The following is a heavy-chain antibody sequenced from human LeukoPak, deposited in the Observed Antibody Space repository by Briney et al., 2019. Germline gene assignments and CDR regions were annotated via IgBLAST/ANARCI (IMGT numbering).Heavy chain of an antibody. Sequence: GGSLRLSCAASGFTFSSYSMNWVRQAPGKGLDWVSFISSSGSYIYFADSVNGRFTISKDNAKNSLYLQMNSLRAEDTAVYYCARDRGNQRGYYYYYMDVWGKGTTVTVSS. CDR1: GFTFSSYS. CDR3: ARDRGNQRGYYYYYMDV. D-gene: IGHD1-14*01. J-gene: IGHJ6*03. CDR2: ISSSGSYI. V-gene: IGHV3-21*01.